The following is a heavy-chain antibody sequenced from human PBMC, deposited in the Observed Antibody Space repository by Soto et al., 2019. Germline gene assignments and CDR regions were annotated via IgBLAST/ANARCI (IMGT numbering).Heavy chain of an antibody. Sequence: GGSLRLSCLLSAFTFTMYWMHWVRHVPGQSPFWVSRFSDDGTTTNYADSVRGRFTISRDNSKNTLYLQLNNLKPDDTAVYYCAAGPSAYYSGTRAHWGQGTTVTVSS. CDR2: FSDDGTTT. V-gene: IGHV3-74*01. CDR1: AFTFTMYW. J-gene: IGHJ6*02. D-gene: IGHD1-26*01. CDR3: AAGPSAYYSGTRAH.